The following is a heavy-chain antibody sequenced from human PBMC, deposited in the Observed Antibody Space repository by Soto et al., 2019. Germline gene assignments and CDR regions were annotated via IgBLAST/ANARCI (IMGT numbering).Heavy chain of an antibody. D-gene: IGHD6-13*01. V-gene: IGHV3-15*01. CDR2: IKSKTDGGTT. CDR3: TTGGVAAAGSYPDYYGMGV. Sequence: PGGSLRLSCAASGFTFSNAWMSWVRQAPGKGLEWVGRIKSKTDGGTTDYAAPVKGRFTISRDDSKNTLYLQMNSLKTEDTAVYYCTTGGVAAAGSYPDYYGMGVWGQGTTVTVSS. CDR1: GFTFSNAW. J-gene: IGHJ6*02.